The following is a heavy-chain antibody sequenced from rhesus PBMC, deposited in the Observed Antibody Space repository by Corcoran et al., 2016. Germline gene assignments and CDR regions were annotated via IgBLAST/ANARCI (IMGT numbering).Heavy chain of an antibody. D-gene: IGHD6-13*01. CDR2: TYGSGSST. CDR1: GGSISSSY. J-gene: IGHJ4*01. CDR3: ARDGTYSSWSLDY. Sequence: QLQLQESGPGLVKPSETLSVTCAVSGGSISSSYWSWIRQAPGKGLEWIGDTYGSGSSTNYNPSLKSRVTLSVYPSRNQLSLKLSSVTTADTAVYYCARDGTYSSWSLDYWGQGVLVTVSS. V-gene: IGHV4-169*02.